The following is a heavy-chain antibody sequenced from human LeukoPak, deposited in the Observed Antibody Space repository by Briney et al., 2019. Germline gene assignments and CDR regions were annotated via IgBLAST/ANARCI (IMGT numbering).Heavy chain of an antibody. CDR3: ARARGGSYDGAPWDY. D-gene: IGHD1-26*01. CDR1: GGSFSGYY. CDR2: INHSGST. J-gene: IGHJ4*02. V-gene: IGHV4-34*01. Sequence: SETLSLTCAVYGGSFSGYYWSWIRQPPGKGLEWFGEINHSGSTNYNPSLKSRVTISVDTSKNQFSLKLSSVTAADTAVYYCARARGGSYDGAPWDYWGQGTLVTVSS.